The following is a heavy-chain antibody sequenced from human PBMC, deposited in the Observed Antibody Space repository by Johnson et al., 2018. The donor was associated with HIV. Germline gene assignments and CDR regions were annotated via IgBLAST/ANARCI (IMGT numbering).Heavy chain of an antibody. CDR2: ISYDGSNK. Sequence: QVQLVESGGGVVQPGGSLRLSCAASGFTFSSYGMHWVRQAPGKGLEWVAVISYDGSNKYYADSVKGRFTISRDNSKNKVYLQTNSLRVDDTAVYYCARDREYGLAWGWAFDMWGQGTMVTVSS. D-gene: IGHD2/OR15-2a*01. J-gene: IGHJ3*02. CDR1: GFTFSSYG. V-gene: IGHV3-30*03. CDR3: ARDREYGLAWGWAFDM.